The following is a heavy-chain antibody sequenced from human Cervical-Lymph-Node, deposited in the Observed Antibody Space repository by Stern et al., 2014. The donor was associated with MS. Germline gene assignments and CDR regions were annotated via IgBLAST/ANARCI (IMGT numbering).Heavy chain of an antibody. CDR2: ISSRRSCT. V-gene: IGHV3-11*06. Sequence: LEESGGGLVKPGGSLRISRAASGFTFSDYYMSWIRQAPGKGLEWVSFISSRRSCTNYADSVKGRFTISRDNAKNSLYLQMNSRRAEDTAVYYCARGLRRFDPWGQGTLVTVSS. CDR1: GFTFSDYY. CDR3: ARGLRRFDP. D-gene: IGHD2-15*01. J-gene: IGHJ5*02.